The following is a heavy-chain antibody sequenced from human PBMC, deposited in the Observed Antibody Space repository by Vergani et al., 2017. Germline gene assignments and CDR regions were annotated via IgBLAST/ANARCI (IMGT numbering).Heavy chain of an antibody. CDR2: INHSGST. CDR3: ARGRRTWWFGEFSWFDP. Sequence: QVQLQQWDAGLLKPSETLSLTCAVYGGSFSGYYWSWIRQPPGKGLEWIGEINHSGSTNYNPSLKSRVTISVDTSKNQFSLKLSSVTAADTAVYYCARGRRTWWFGEFSWFDPWGQGTLVTVSS. D-gene: IGHD3-10*01. CDR1: GGSFSGYY. J-gene: IGHJ5*02. V-gene: IGHV4-34*01.